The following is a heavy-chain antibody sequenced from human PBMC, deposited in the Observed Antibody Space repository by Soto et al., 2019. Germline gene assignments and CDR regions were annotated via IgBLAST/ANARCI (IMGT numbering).Heavy chain of an antibody. D-gene: IGHD5-12*01. CDR3: GRGRSGQIVVFY. J-gene: IGHJ4*02. Sequence: GASVKVSCKASVYTFTGHYIHWVRQAPEQGPEWMGEIGPESGATRYAQKFQGRVTMTRDMSITTVYMELNNLSPDDAAVYYCGRGRSGQIVVFYWGQGTPVTVSS. CDR1: VYTFTGHY. V-gene: IGHV1-2*02. CDR2: IGPESGAT.